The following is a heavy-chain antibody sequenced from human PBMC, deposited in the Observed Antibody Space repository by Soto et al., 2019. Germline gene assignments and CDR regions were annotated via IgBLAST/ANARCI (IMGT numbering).Heavy chain of an antibody. CDR3: AMVDNYVTPTPQDV. Sequence: QVQLVQSGDEVRKPGSSVKVSCKASGYIFVNYGIAWVRQAPGQGLELMGWIRPYSGNTHYASKVQGRLTMTTDTSTSTAYMDLGSLTSGDTAVYYCAMVDNYVTPTPQDVWGQGTTVTVSS. CDR1: GYIFVNYG. D-gene: IGHD3-16*01. CDR2: IRPYSGNT. V-gene: IGHV1-18*01. J-gene: IGHJ6*01.